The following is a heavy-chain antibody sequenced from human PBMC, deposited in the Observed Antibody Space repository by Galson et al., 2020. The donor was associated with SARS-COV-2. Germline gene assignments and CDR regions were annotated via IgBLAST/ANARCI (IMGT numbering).Heavy chain of an antibody. J-gene: IGHJ4*02. Sequence: SCAASGFTFSSHAIHWVRQAPGKGLEWVAQIFYDGSDKYYGDSVKGRFTISRDSSKNMVYLQMNNLKVDDTAVYYCARDGQLSSGWAFDYWGQGTLVTFSS. CDR1: GFTFSSHA. V-gene: IGHV3-33*01. CDR3: ARDGQLSSGWAFDY. CDR2: IFYDGSDK. D-gene: IGHD6-19*01.